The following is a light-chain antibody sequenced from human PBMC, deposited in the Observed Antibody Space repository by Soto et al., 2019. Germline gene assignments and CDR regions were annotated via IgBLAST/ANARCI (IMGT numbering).Light chain of an antibody. V-gene: IGKV4-1*01. CDR2: WAS. CDR3: LQYFNTPRT. J-gene: IGKJ1*01. CDR1: RSILYTSNNNNY. Sequence: DIVMTPSPESLAVSLGERATINCKSSRSILYTSNNNNYLAWYQQKPGQPPKLLIYWASTRESGVPDRFSGSGSGTDFTLTISSLQAEDVAVYYCLQYFNTPRTFGQGTKVDIK.